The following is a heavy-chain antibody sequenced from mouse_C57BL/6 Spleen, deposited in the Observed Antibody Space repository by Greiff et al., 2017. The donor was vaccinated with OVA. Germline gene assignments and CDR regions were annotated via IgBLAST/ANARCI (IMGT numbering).Heavy chain of an antibody. CDR3: ARHPGVFDY. CDR2: INPNNGGT. CDR1: GYTFTDYY. Sequence: EVQLQQSGPELVKPGASVKISCKASGYTFTDYYMNWVKQSHGKSLEWIGDINPNNGGTSYNQKFKGKATLTVDKSSSTAYMELRSLTSEDSAVYYCARHPGVFDYWGQGTTLTVSS. J-gene: IGHJ2*01. V-gene: IGHV1-26*01.